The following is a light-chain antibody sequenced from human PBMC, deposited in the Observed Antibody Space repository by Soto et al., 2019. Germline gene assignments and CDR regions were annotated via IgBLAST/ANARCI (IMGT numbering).Light chain of an antibody. J-gene: IGKJ5*01. CDR2: GAS. CDR1: QSVSSSY. V-gene: IGKV3-20*01. Sequence: EIVLTQSPGTLSLSPGERATLSCRASQSVSSSYLAWYQQKPGQAPRLLIYGASSRATGIPDRFSGSGSETDFTLTISRLGTEDFAVYYCQQYGSSPPITFGQGTRLEIK. CDR3: QQYGSSPPIT.